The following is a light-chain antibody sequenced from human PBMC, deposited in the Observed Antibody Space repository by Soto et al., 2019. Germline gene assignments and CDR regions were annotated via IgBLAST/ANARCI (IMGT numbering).Light chain of an antibody. CDR1: QSVLYSSNNKNC. CDR2: WAS. Sequence: DIVMTQSPDSLAVSLGERATIVCKSSQSVLYSSNNKNCLAWYQQRPGQPPKLLIYWASTRESGVPDRFSGSGSETDFTLTITSLQAEDVAVYYCQQYESTPPTFGQGTKLEIK. V-gene: IGKV4-1*01. J-gene: IGKJ2*01. CDR3: QQYESTPPT.